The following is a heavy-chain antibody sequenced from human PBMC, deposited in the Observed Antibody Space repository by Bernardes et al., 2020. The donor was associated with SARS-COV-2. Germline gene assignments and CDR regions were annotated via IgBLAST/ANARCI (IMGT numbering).Heavy chain of an antibody. V-gene: IGHV1-18*04. Sequence: ASVKVSCKASGYSFTNYGISWVRQAPGHGLEWMGWISPYNGDRKYAQKFQGRVTMTTDTSTNIAYMELRSLRSDDTALYFCARDAIPIIGFDFWGKGTLVTVSS. D-gene: IGHD2-21*01. CDR1: GYSFTNYG. CDR3: ARDAIPIIGFDF. J-gene: IGHJ4*02. CDR2: ISPYNGDR.